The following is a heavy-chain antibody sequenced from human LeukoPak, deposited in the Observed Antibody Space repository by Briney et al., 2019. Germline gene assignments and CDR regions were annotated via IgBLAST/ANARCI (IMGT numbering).Heavy chain of an antibody. CDR2: IYHSGST. Sequence: SGTLSLTCAVSGGSISSSNWWSWVRQPPGKGLEWIGEIYHSGSTNYNPSLKGRVTISVDKSKNQFSLKLSSVTAADTAVYYCARGITMVRGLGYYGMDVWGQGTTVTVSS. J-gene: IGHJ6*02. D-gene: IGHD3-10*01. CDR3: ARGITMVRGLGYYGMDV. V-gene: IGHV4-4*02. CDR1: GGSISSSNW.